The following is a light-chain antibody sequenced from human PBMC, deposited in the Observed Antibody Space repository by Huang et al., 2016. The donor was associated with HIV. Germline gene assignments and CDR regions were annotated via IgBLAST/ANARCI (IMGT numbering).Light chain of an antibody. J-gene: IGKJ5*01. V-gene: IGKV3-11*01. CDR3: QQRSNWPAIT. Sequence: EIVLTQSPATLSLSPGERATLSCRASQSVNIYLGWFQQKPGQAPRLLIYEASNRATGIPARFSGSGSGTDFTLTISSLEPEDFAVDYCQQRSNWPAITFGQGTRLEIK. CDR2: EAS. CDR1: QSVNIY.